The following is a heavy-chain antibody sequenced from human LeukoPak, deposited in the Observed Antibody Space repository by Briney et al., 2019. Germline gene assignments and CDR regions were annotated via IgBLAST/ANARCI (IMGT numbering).Heavy chain of an antibody. J-gene: IGHJ6*03. Sequence: PSQTLFLTCTVSGVSISSGSYNWSWIRQPDGKGLEWIGRIYTSGTTNSNPSLKSRVTISVDTSKNQFSLKLSSVTAADTAVYYCARVRGGTTEGLGYYYYYMDVWGKGTTVTVSS. CDR1: GVSISSGSYN. CDR3: ARVRGGTTEGLGYYYYYMDV. CDR2: IYTSGTT. D-gene: IGHD3-10*01. V-gene: IGHV4-61*02.